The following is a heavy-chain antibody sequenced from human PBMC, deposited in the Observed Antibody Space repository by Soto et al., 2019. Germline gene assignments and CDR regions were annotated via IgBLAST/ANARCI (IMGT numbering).Heavy chain of an antibody. J-gene: IGHJ4*02. CDR1: GYTFTSYA. D-gene: IGHD7-27*01. CDR3: ARLKLTGARRNFDY. V-gene: IGHV1-3*01. CDR2: INAGNGNT. Sequence: ALVKVSCKASGYTFTSYAMHWVRQAPGQRLEWMGWINAGNGNTKYSQKFQGRVTITRDTSASTAYMELSSLRSEDTAVYYCARLKLTGARRNFDYWGQGTLVTVSS.